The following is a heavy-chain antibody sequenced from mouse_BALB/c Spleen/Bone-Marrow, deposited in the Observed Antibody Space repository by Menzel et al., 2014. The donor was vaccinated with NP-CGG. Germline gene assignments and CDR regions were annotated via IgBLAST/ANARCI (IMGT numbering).Heavy chain of an antibody. Sequence: VQLQQSEAELARPGASVKLSCKASGYTFTSYWMQWVKQRPGQGLEWIGAIYPGDGDTRYTQKFKGKATLTADKSCSTAYMQLSSLASEDSAVYYCARGYPSDYWGQGTTLTVSS. CDR3: ARGYPSDY. V-gene: IGHV1-87*01. D-gene: IGHD3-2*02. CDR1: GYTFTSYW. J-gene: IGHJ2*01. CDR2: IYPGDGDT.